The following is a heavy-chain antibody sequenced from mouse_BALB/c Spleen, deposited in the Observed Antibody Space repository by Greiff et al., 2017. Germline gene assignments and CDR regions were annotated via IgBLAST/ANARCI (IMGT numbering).Heavy chain of an antibody. D-gene: IGHD2-14*01. CDR1: GYTFTSYW. Sequence: VKLQQPGAELVKPGASVKLSCKASGYTFTSYWMHWVKQRPGQGLEWIGEINPSNGRTNYNEKFKSKATLTVDKSSSTAYMQLSSLTSEDSAVYYCARWGYGYAMDYWGQGTSVTVSA. CDR3: ARWGYGYAMDY. CDR2: INPSNGRT. J-gene: IGHJ4*01. V-gene: IGHV1S81*02.